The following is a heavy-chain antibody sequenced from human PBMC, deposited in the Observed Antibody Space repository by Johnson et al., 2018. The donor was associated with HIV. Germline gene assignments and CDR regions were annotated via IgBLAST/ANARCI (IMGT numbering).Heavy chain of an antibody. V-gene: IGHV3-30*04. J-gene: IGHJ3*02. CDR2: ISYDGSNK. CDR1: GFTFSSYA. CDR3: AKCIWGSSLIDAFDI. Sequence: QVQLVESGGGVVQPGRSLRLSCVASGFTFSSYAMHWVRQAPGKGLEWVAVISYDGSNKDYADSVKGRFSISRDNSKNTLHLQMNSLRAEDTAVYYCAKCIWGSSLIDAFDIWGQGTMVTVSS. D-gene: IGHD6-13*01.